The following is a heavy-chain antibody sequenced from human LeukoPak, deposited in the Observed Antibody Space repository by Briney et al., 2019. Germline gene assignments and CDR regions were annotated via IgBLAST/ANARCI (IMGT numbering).Heavy chain of an antibody. Sequence: SETLSLTCTVSGGSISSYFRTWIRQPAGKGLEWIGRIHTSGSTNYNPSLKSRVTMSVDTSKNQFSLKLSSVTAADTAVYYCARDPEGHGNHFDYWGQGALVTVSS. V-gene: IGHV4-4*07. J-gene: IGHJ4*02. D-gene: IGHD4-23*01. CDR2: IHTSGST. CDR3: ARDPEGHGNHFDY. CDR1: GGSISSYF.